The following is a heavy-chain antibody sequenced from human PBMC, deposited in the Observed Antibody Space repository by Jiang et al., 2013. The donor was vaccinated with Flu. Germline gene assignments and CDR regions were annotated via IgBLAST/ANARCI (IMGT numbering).Heavy chain of an antibody. V-gene: IGHV1-69*06. CDR1: GGTFSSYA. CDR2: IIPIFGTT. J-gene: IGHJ6*02. CDR3: ASEVSAQPDIVVIPAGRDGMDV. D-gene: IGHD2-2*01. Sequence: GAEVKKPGSSVKVSCKASGGTFSSYAINWVRQAPGQGFEWMGGIIPIFGTTNYAQKFQGRVTITADKSTTTAYMELSSLRSEDTAVFYCASEVSAQPDIVVIPAGRDGMDVWGQGTTVTVSS.